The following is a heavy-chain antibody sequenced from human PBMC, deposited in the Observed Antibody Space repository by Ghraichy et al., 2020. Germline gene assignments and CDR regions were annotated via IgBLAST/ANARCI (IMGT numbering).Heavy chain of an antibody. J-gene: IGHJ4*02. D-gene: IGHD3-16*01. Sequence: GESLNISCAASGFTFDDYTMHWVRQAPGKGLEWVSLISWDGGSTYYADSVQGRFTISRDNSKNSLYLQMNSLRTEDTALYYCGKEFTRDYVYYFDDWGQGTLVTVSS. V-gene: IGHV3-43*01. CDR2: ISWDGGST. CDR1: GFTFDDYT. CDR3: GKEFTRDYVYYFDD.